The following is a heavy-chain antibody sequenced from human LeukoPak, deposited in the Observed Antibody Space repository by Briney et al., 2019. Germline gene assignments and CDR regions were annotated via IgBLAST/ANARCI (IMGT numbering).Heavy chain of an antibody. J-gene: IGHJ6*03. Sequence: SETLSLTCTVSGGSISNYYWSWIRQPAGKGLEWIGRIYSSGSTNYNPSLKSRVTMSVDTSKNQFSLKLSSVTAADTAVYCCANLYYDSTTRYNYYMDVWGKGTTVTVSS. CDR3: ANLYYDSTTRYNYYMDV. CDR2: IYSSGST. V-gene: IGHV4-4*07. D-gene: IGHD3-22*01. CDR1: GGSISNYY.